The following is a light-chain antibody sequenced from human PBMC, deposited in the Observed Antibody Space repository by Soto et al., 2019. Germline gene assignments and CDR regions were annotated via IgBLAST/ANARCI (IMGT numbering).Light chain of an antibody. CDR1: QSVSSN. CDR2: AVS. CDR3: QQYNKWPLT. J-gene: IGKJ1*01. V-gene: IGKV3-15*01. Sequence: EIMMTQSPGTLSASPVARATISCRASQSVSSNLARYQQKPGQAPRLLIYAVSTRATGIPARFSGSGSGTEFTLTISSLQSEDFAVYYCQQYNKWPLTFGQGTQVEIK.